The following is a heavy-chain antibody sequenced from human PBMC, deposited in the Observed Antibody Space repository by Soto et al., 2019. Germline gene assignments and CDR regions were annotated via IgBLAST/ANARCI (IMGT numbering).Heavy chain of an antibody. CDR2: IFPGNGNT. Sequence: ASVKVSCKASGYSFTDYFIHWVRQAPGQGLEWMGHIFPGNGNTGTTEKFRGRLTATRDMSTSTVYMELTSLRFEDSAIYYCVREKSPGLFDFWGQGTRVTVSS. CDR1: GYSFTDYF. CDR3: VREKSPGLFDF. J-gene: IGHJ4*01. V-gene: IGHV1-46*01.